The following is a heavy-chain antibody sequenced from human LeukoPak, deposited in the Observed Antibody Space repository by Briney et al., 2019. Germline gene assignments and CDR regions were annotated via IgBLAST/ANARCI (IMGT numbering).Heavy chain of an antibody. CDR2: IYHSGNT. J-gene: IGHJ6*03. CDR3: ARNGGSGWDYHYYMDV. Sequence: SETLSLTCNVSDGSISSSHWSWIRQSPGKGLEWIGYIYHSGNTNYNPSLKSRVTISVDTSKNQFSLKLSSVTAADTAVYYCARNGGSGWDYHYYMDVWGKGTTVTISS. CDR1: DGSISSSH. V-gene: IGHV4-59*01. D-gene: IGHD6-19*01.